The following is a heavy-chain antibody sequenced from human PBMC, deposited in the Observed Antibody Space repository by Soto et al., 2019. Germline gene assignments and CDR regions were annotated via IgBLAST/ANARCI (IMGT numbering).Heavy chain of an antibody. J-gene: IGHJ4*02. Sequence: GGSLRLSCAASGFTFSGYAMSWVRQAPGKGLEWVSVIHGGGNSAYYADAVKGRFTISRDNSKNTLYLQMNSLRAEDTAVYYCAKSRPGIDYWGQGTLVTVSS. V-gene: IGHV3-23*01. CDR1: GFTFSGYA. CDR3: AKSRPGIDY. CDR2: IHGGGNSA.